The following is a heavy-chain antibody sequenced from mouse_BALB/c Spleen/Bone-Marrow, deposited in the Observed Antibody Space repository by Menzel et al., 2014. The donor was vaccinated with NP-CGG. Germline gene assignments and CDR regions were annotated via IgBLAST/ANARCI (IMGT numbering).Heavy chain of an antibody. J-gene: IGHJ4*01. Sequence: DVQLVESGGGLVKLGGSLKLSCAASGFTFSSYYMSWVRQTPEKRLELVAAIISNGGGTYYPDTMKGRFIISRDNAKNTLYLQTSSLKSEDTALYYCARRGISTSEGVGAMDYWGQGTSVTVSS. CDR3: ARRGISTSEGVGAMDY. CDR1: GFTFSSYY. V-gene: IGHV5-6-2*01. CDR2: IISNGGGT. D-gene: IGHD1-1*01.